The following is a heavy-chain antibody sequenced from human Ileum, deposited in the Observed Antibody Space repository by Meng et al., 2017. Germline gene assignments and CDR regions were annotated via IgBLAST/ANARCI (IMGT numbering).Heavy chain of an antibody. CDR1: GGSFSGYY. V-gene: IGHV4-34*01. J-gene: IGHJ4*02. Sequence: VQPPPLGAGMWKALKTLSLTGGGEGGSFSGYYWSWIRQTPGKRLKWIGEINHIGSNNYSPSLKSRVTISVDTFKNKFSLKLSYVTAADTAVYYCSRTSYYDNSGYYPGWGQGTLVTVSS. CDR2: INHIGSN. D-gene: IGHD3-22*01. CDR3: SRTSYYDNSGYYPG.